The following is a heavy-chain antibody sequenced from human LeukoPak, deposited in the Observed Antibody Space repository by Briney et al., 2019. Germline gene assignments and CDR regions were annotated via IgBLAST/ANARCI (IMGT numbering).Heavy chain of an antibody. CDR3: ARLGLDAHFDY. V-gene: IGHV5-51*01. Sequence: GESLKISCKGSGYSFTSYWIGRVRQMPGKGLERMGIIYPGDSDTRYSPSFQGQVTISADKSISTAYLQWSSLKASDTAMHYCARLGLDAHFDYWGQGTLVTVSS. J-gene: IGHJ4*02. CDR1: GYSFTSYW. CDR2: IYPGDSDT. D-gene: IGHD3/OR15-3a*01.